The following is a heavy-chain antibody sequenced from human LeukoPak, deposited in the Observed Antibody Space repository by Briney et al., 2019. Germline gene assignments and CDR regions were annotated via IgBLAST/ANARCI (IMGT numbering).Heavy chain of an antibody. CDR3: ARNYYDSSGYYWGFDY. V-gene: IGHV3-11*01. J-gene: IGHJ4*02. CDR1: GFTFSDYY. Sequence: MSGGSLRLSCAASGFTFSDYYISWIRQAPGKGLEWVSYISGTTITIHYADSVKGRFTISRDNVKNSLYLQMNSLRAEDTAVYYCARNYYDSSGYYWGFDYWGQGTLVTVSS. CDR2: ISGTTITI. D-gene: IGHD3-22*01.